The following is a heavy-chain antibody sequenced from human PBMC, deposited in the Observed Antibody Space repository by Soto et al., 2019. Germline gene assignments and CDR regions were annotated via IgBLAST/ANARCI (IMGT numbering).Heavy chain of an antibody. V-gene: IGHV4-34*01. CDR2: INHSGST. Sequence: SETLSLTCAVYGGSFSGYYWSWIRQPPGKGLEWIGEINHSGSTNYNPSLKSRVTISVDTSKNQFSLKLSSVTAADTAVYYCALGNFDAFHISCPAIMLTVSS. CDR3: ALGNFDAFHI. D-gene: IGHD3-3*02. J-gene: IGHJ3*02. CDR1: GGSFSGYY.